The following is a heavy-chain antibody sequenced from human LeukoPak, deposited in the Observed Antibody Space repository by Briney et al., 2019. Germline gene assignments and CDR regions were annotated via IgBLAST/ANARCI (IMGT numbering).Heavy chain of an antibody. Sequence: ASVKVSCKASGGTFSSYTISWVRQAPGQGLEWMGRIIPIPGIANYAQKFQGRVTITADKSTSTAYMELSSLRSEDTAVYYCARGSTMVRGPGDYYYYGMDVWGQGTTVTVSS. V-gene: IGHV1-69*02. CDR1: GGTFSSYT. CDR2: IIPIPGIA. CDR3: ARGSTMVRGPGDYYYYGMDV. D-gene: IGHD3-10*01. J-gene: IGHJ6*02.